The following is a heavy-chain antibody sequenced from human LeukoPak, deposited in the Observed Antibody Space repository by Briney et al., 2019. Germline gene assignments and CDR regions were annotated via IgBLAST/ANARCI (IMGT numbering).Heavy chain of an antibody. CDR1: GDSFSSNNY. D-gene: IGHD3-22*01. CDR2: IYRSGAT. CDR3: ARNAGYSDLNY. J-gene: IGHJ4*02. V-gene: IGHV4-4*02. Sequence: SETLSLTCTVSGDSFSSNNYWTWVRQPPGKGLEWIGEIYRSGATNYNPSLRGRVTVSLDKSKNQFSLRLNSVTAADTAIYYCARNAGYSDLNYWGQGVLVTVSS.